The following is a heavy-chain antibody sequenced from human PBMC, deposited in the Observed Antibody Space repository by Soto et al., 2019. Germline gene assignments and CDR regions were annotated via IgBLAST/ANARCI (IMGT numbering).Heavy chain of an antibody. J-gene: IGHJ4*02. Sequence: GGSLRLSCAASGFTFSSYAMSWVRQAPGKGLEWVSAISGSGGSTYYADPVKGRFTISRDNSKNTLYLQMNSLRAEDTAVYYCAKDLAPGWFGELLYSYFDYWGQGTLVTVSS. D-gene: IGHD3-10*01. CDR2: ISGSGGST. CDR1: GFTFSSYA. CDR3: AKDLAPGWFGELLYSYFDY. V-gene: IGHV3-23*01.